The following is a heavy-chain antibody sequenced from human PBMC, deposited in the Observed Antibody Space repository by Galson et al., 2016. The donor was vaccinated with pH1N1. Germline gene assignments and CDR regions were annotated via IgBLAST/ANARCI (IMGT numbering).Heavy chain of an antibody. CDR3: ARARGSGTWYNLNFDY. Sequence: SLRLSCAASGFTFSSWHMDWVRQAPGEGLEWISFITYTSATIYYADSVKGRFTVSRDNAKNSLYLQMNSLRAEDKAVYYCARARGSGTWYNLNFDYWGQGTLVTVSP. V-gene: IGHV3-48*04. CDR1: GFTFSSWH. D-gene: IGHD6-13*01. J-gene: IGHJ4*02. CDR2: ITYTSATI.